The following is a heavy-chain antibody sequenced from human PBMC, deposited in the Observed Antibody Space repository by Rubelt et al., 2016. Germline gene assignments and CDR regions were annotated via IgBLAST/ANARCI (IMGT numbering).Heavy chain of an antibody. V-gene: IGHV3-23*01. D-gene: IGHD3-3*01. CDR3: AKSTIFGVVSYDAFDI. CDR2: GSGGST. Sequence: GSGGSTYYADSVKGRFTISRDNSKNTLYLQMNSLRAEDTAVYYCAKSTIFGVVSYDAFDIWGQGTMVTVSS. J-gene: IGHJ3*02.